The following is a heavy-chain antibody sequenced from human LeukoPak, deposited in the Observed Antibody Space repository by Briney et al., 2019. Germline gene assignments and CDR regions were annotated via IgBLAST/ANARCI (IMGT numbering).Heavy chain of an antibody. CDR3: ARDSDDYGDTHDAFDI. V-gene: IGHV4-39*07. D-gene: IGHD4-17*01. Sequence: NPSETLSLTCTVSGGSISSSSYYWGWIRQPPGKGLEWIGSIYYSGSTYYNPSLKSRVTISVDRSKNQFSLKLSSVTAADTAVYYCARDSDDYGDTHDAFDIWGQGTMVTVSS. CDR2: IYYSGST. J-gene: IGHJ3*02. CDR1: GGSISSSSYY.